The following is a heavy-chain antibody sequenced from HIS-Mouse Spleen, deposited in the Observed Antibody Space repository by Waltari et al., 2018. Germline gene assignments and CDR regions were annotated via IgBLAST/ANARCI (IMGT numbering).Heavy chain of an antibody. V-gene: IGHV4-39*07. Sequence: QLQLQESGPGLVKRSETLSLTCTVSGGSISSSSYYLGWIRQPPGKGLEWIGSIYYSGSTYYNPSLKSRVTISVDTSKNQFSLKLSSVTAADTAVYYCARAPTGFLEWFDAFDIWGQGTMVTVSS. CDR2: IYYSGST. D-gene: IGHD3-3*01. J-gene: IGHJ3*02. CDR1: GGSISSSSYY. CDR3: ARAPTGFLEWFDAFDI.